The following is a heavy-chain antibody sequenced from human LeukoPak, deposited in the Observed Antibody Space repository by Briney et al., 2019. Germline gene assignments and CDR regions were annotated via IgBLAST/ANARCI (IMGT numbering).Heavy chain of an antibody. CDR1: GFPFSTHS. Sequence: GGSLRLSCAASGFPFSTHSLNWVRQAPGKGLEWVGRIKRRADGETPEYTAPVNGRFTISRDDAKNTLYVQMNSLKTEDTAIYYCAADFPGASYPIDCWGQGALVTVSS. J-gene: IGHJ4*02. D-gene: IGHD2-2*01. CDR3: AADFPGASYPIDC. V-gene: IGHV3-15*01. CDR2: IKRRADGETP.